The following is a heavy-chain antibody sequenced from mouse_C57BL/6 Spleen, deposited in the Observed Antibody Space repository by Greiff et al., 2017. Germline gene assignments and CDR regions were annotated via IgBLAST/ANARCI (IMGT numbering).Heavy chain of an antibody. J-gene: IGHJ2*01. CDR3: ARGHYFDY. V-gene: IGHV3-6*01. CDR1: GYSITSGYY. CDR2: ISYDGSN. Sequence: EVQLQESGPGLVKPSPSLSLTCSVTGYSITSGYYWNWIRQFPGNKLEWMGYISYDGSNNYNPSLKNRISITRDTSKNQFFLKLNSVTTEDAATYYGARGHYFDYWGQGTTLTVSS.